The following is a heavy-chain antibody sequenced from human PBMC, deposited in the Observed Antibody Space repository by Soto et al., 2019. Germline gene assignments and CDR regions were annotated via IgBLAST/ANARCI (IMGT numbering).Heavy chain of an antibody. Sequence: GASVKVSCKASGGTFSSYAISWVRQAPGQRLQWMGGIIPIFGTANYAQKFQGRVTMTRDTSISTAYMELSSLRSEDTAVYYCARNRVPTTISSPVYSYFDPWGQGTLVTVSS. D-gene: IGHD2-2*01. CDR1: GGTFSSYA. CDR3: ARNRVPTTISSPVYSYFDP. J-gene: IGHJ5*02. CDR2: IIPIFGTA. V-gene: IGHV1-69*05.